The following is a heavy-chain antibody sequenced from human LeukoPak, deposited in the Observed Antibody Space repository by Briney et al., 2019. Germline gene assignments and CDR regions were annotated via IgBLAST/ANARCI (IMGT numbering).Heavy chain of an antibody. CDR1: GGSINNYY. Sequence: SETLSLTCTVSGGSINNYYWTWIRQPPGKGLEWIGYISYSGATSYNPSPKSRVTISEDTSKNQFYLRLSSMTAADTAIYYCAAGGYYGSGAFHIWGLGTMVTVSS. CDR3: AAGGYYGSGAFHI. D-gene: IGHD3-10*01. CDR2: ISYSGAT. J-gene: IGHJ3*02. V-gene: IGHV4-59*01.